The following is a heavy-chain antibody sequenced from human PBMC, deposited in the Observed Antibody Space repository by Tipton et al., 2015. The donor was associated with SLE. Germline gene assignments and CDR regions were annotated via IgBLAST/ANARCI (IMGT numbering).Heavy chain of an antibody. Sequence: TLSLTCSVSGHSISSGFYWGWIRQSPGKGLEWIGNFYFSGSSQYNPSLKSRVTISVDTSKNQFSLRLTSMTPADTALYYCARARRTTSSHFDYWGQGTLVTVSS. J-gene: IGHJ4*02. D-gene: IGHD1-14*01. CDR3: ARARRTTSSHFDY. V-gene: IGHV4-38-2*02. CDR2: FYFSGSS. CDR1: GHSISSGFY.